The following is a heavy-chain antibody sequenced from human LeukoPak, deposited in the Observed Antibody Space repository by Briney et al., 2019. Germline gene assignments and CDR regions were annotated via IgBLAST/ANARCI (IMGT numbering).Heavy chain of an antibody. CDR2: ISSSGSTI. CDR1: GFTFSSYE. CDR3: ATLLTGGDY. Sequence: PGGSLRLSCAASGFTFSSYEMNWVRQAPGKGLEWVSYISSSGSTIYYADSVKGRFTISRDNAKNSLYLQMNSLRAEDTAVYYCATLLTGGDYWGQGTLVTVSS. D-gene: IGHD3-16*01. V-gene: IGHV3-48*03. J-gene: IGHJ4*02.